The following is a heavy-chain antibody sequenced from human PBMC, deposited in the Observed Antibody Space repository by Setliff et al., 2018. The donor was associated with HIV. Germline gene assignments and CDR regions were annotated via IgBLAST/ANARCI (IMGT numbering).Heavy chain of an antibody. Sequence: LSLTCTVSGGSISAYYWSWVRQSPGKGLDGVGRIKSKTDGGTTDYAASVKGRLTISRDDSKSSAYLLLTSLKTEDTAVYYCSRVQSPLYYDISTGYLDYWGQGTLVTVSS. V-gene: IGHV3-49*04. CDR3: SRVQSPLYYDISTGYLDY. D-gene: IGHD3-9*01. CDR1: GGSISAYY. CDR2: IKSKTDGGTT. J-gene: IGHJ4*02.